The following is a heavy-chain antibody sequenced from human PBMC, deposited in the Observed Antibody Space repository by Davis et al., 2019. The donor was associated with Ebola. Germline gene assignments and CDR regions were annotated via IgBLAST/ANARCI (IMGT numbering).Heavy chain of an antibody. CDR1: GFTFSAYH. V-gene: IGHV3-23*01. J-gene: IGHJ3*02. CDR2: IRDSEVT. D-gene: IGHD3-22*01. CDR3: AKEPSSGYAFDI. Sequence: PGGSLRLSCAASGFTFSAYHMNWVRQAPGKGLEWVANIRDSEVTYYADSVKGRFTISSDNSKSTLYLQMDSLRAEDTALSYCAKEPSSGYAFDIWGQGTMVTVSS.